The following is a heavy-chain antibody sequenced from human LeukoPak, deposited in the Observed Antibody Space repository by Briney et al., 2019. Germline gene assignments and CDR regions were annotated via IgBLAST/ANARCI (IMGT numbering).Heavy chain of an antibody. CDR2: ISSSGSTI. V-gene: IGHV3-11*01. CDR1: GFTFSDYY. D-gene: IGHD1-7*01. Sequence: GSLRLSCAASGFTFSDYYMSWIRQAPGKGLEWVSYISSSGSTIYYADSVKGRFTISRDNSKNTLYLQMNSLRAEDTAVYYCAKDLTGATEGWFDYWGQGTLVTVSS. J-gene: IGHJ4*02. CDR3: AKDLTGATEGWFDY.